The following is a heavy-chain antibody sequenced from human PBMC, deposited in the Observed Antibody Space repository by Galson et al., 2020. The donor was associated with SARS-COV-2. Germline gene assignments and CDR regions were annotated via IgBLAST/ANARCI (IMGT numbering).Heavy chain of an antibody. D-gene: IGHD3-3*01. CDR2: LRLSGKTI. Sequence: GESLKIPCAASQITFGSYEMNWVPQAPGKGLGWVSSLRLSGKTIYYGDSVRGRFSISRDNAKNSLYLQMNSLRAEDPGIYYCGGAEWYRGRSPHFDYWGQGTLVTVSS. CDR3: GGAEWYRGRSPHFDY. CDR1: QITFGSYE. V-gene: IGHV3-48*03. J-gene: IGHJ4*02.